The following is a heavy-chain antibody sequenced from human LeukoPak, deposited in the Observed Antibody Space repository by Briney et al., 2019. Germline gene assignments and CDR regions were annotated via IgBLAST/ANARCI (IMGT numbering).Heavy chain of an antibody. CDR3: AREGPRWGLPAAMVYYYYMDV. J-gene: IGHJ6*03. CDR2: IKQDGSEK. CDR1: GFTFSSYW. V-gene: IGHV3-7*01. Sequence: GGSLRLSCAASGFTFSSYWMSWVRQAPGKGLEWVANIKQDGSEKYYVDSVKGRFTISRDNAKNSLYLQMNSLRAEDTAVYYCAREGPRWGLPAAMVYYYYMDVWGKGTTVTVSS. D-gene: IGHD2-2*01.